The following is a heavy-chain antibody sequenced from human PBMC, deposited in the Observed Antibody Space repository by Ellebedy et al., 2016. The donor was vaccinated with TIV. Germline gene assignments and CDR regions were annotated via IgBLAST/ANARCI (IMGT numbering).Heavy chain of an antibody. D-gene: IGHD4-17*01. V-gene: IGHV1-18*01. CDR3: AREYGAQGSYYFDY. J-gene: IGHJ4*02. CDR1: GYTFTSYG. CDR2: ISAYNGNT. Sequence: AASVKVSCKASGYTFTSYGISWVRQAPGQGLEWMGWISAYNGNTNYAQKLQGRVTMTTDTSTSTAYMELRSLRSDDTAVYYCAREYGAQGSYYFDYWGQGTLVTVSS.